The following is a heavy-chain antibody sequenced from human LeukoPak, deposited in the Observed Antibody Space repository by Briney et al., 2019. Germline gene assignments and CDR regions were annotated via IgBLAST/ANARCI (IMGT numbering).Heavy chain of an antibody. CDR1: GGSISSYY. CDR2: IYYSGST. V-gene: IGHV4-59*01. D-gene: IGHD5-24*01. J-gene: IGHJ4*02. Sequence: KTSETLSLTCTVSGGSISSYYWSWIRQPPGKGLEWIGYIYYSGSTNYNPSLKSRVTISVDTSKNQFSLKLSSVTAADTAVYYCARDGDGYTVSYWGQGTLVTVSS. CDR3: ARDGDGYTVSY.